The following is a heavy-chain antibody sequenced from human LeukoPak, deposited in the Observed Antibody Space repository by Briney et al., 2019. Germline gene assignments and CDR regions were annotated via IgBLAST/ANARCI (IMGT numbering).Heavy chain of an antibody. V-gene: IGHV3-7*01. CDR3: ARESYYDSSGYYYVRYYFDY. CDR1: GFTFSSYW. Sequence: PGGSLRLSCAASGFTFSSYWMSWVRQAPGKGLEWVANIKQDGSEKYYVDYVKGRFTISRDNAKNSLYLQMNSLRAEDTAVYYCARESYYDSSGYYYVRYYFDYWGQGTLVTVSS. J-gene: IGHJ4*02. CDR2: IKQDGSEK. D-gene: IGHD3-22*01.